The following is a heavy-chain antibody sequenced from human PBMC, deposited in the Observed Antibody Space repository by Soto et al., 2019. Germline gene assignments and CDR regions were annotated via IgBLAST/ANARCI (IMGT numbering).Heavy chain of an antibody. Sequence: PSETLSLTCAVYGGSFSGYYWSWIRQPPGKGLEWIGEINHSGSTNYNPSLKSRVTISVDTSKNQFSLKLSSVTAADTAVYYCARANYDILTGPYAFEIWGQGTMVTVSS. J-gene: IGHJ3*02. CDR1: GGSFSGYY. CDR2: INHSGST. CDR3: ARANYDILTGPYAFEI. D-gene: IGHD3-9*01. V-gene: IGHV4-34*01.